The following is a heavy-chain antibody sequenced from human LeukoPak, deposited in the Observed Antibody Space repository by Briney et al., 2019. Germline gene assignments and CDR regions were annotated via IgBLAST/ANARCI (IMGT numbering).Heavy chain of an antibody. J-gene: IGHJ4*02. D-gene: IGHD5-12*01. Sequence: GGSLRLSCEVSGFLFSSYWMTWVRQAPGKGLEWVANIDQDGSEKYYVDSVKGRFTISRDNAKNSLYLQMNSLRAEDTAVYYCARAHREATGIVDYWGQGTLVTVSS. CDR3: ARAHREATGIVDY. CDR1: GFLFSSYW. V-gene: IGHV3-7*05. CDR2: IDQDGSEK.